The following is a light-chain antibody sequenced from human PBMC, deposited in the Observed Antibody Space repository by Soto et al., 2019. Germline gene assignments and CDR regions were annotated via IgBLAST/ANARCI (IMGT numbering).Light chain of an antibody. CDR3: QQRSNWPT. V-gene: IGKV3-11*01. CDR1: QSVSRY. J-gene: IGKJ1*01. CDR2: DAS. Sequence: EIVLTQSPATLSLSPGERATLSCRASQSVSRYLAWYQQKPGQAPRLLIYDASNRATGIPARFSGSGSGTDFTLVISSLEPEDFAVYYCQQRSNWPTFGQGTKVEIK.